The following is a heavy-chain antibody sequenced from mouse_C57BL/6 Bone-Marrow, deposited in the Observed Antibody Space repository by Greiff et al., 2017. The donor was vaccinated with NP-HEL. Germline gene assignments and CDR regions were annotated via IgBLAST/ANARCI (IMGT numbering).Heavy chain of an antibody. J-gene: IGHJ2*01. CDR2: IYPRSGNT. CDR1: GYTFTSYG. CDR3: ARGVLRYFDY. V-gene: IGHV1-81*01. D-gene: IGHD1-1*01. Sequence: VQLQESGAELARPGASVKLSCKASGYTFTSYGISWVKQRPGQGLEWIGEIYPRSGNTYYNEKFKGKATLTADKSSSTAYMELRSLTSEDSAVYFCARGVLRYFDYWGQGTTLTVSS.